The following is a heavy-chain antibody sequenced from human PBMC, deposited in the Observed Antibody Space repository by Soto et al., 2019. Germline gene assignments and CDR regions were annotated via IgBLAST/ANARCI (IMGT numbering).Heavy chain of an antibody. CDR1: GFTFSSYS. CDR2: ISSSSSYI. CDR3: ARDPQDGVVAATPTDGMDV. V-gene: IGHV3-21*01. J-gene: IGHJ6*02. Sequence: GSLRLSCAASGFTFSSYSMNWVRQAPGKGLEWVSSISSSSSYIYYADSVKGRFTISRDNAKNSLYLQMNSLRAEDTAVYYCARDPQDGVVAATPTDGMDVWGQGTTVTVSS. D-gene: IGHD2-15*01.